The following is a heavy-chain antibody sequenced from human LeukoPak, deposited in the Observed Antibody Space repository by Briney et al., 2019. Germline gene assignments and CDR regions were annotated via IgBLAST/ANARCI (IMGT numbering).Heavy chain of an antibody. Sequence: SETLSLTCTVSGGSISSYYWSWIRQPPGKGLEWIGYIYYSGSTNYNPSLKSRVTISVDTSENQFSLKLSSVTAADTAVYYCARDRLKGSRHYYYYGMDVWGKGTTVTVSS. CDR3: ARDRLKGSRHYYYYGMDV. CDR1: GGSISSYY. D-gene: IGHD3-22*01. J-gene: IGHJ6*04. V-gene: IGHV4-59*13. CDR2: IYYSGST.